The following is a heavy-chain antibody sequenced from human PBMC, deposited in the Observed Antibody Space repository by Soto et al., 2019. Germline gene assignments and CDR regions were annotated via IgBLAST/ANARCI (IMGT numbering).Heavy chain of an antibody. D-gene: IGHD2-8*01. V-gene: IGHV3-7*05. Sequence: PGGSLRLSCAASGFSFSSYWMSWVRHGPGKGLEWVADINEEGTERYYADSVKGRFTISRDNGENSVYLQMNNLRVDDTAVYSCAKSPMVRTFHYGMEVWGQGTKVTVSS. CDR1: GFSFSSYW. J-gene: IGHJ6*02. CDR2: INEEGTER. CDR3: AKSPMVRTFHYGMEV.